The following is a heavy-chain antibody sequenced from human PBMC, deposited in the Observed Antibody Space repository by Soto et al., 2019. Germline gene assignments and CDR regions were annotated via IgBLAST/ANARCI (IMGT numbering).Heavy chain of an antibody. CDR2: IIPILGIA. V-gene: IGHV1-69*10. J-gene: IGHJ4*02. Sequence: GASVKVSCKASGGTFSSYTISWVRQAPGQGLEWMGGIIPILGIANYAQKFQGRFTISRDNSKNTLYLQMNSLRAEDTAVYYCARGWYWGVDYWGQGTLVTVSS. CDR3: ARGWYWGVDY. D-gene: IGHD6-13*01. CDR1: GGTFSSYT.